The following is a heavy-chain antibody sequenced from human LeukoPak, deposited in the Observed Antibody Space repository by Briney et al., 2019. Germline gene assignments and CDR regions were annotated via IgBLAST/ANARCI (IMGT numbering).Heavy chain of an antibody. D-gene: IGHD3-16*01. CDR1: GGSISSYY. CDR3: ARGSRGGYNWFDP. V-gene: IGHV4-59*01. J-gene: IGHJ5*02. Sequence: PSETLSLTCTVSGGSISSYYWSWIRQSPGKGLVWIGYIHYSGSTNYNPSLKSRVTISVDTSKNQFSLRLNSVTAADTALYYCARGSRGGYNWFDPWGQGTLVIVSS. CDR2: IHYSGST.